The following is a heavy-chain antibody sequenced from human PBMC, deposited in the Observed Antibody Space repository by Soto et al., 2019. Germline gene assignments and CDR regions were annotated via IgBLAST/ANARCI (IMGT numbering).Heavy chain of an antibody. CDR2: ISGNSGTT. V-gene: IGHV3-23*01. J-gene: IGHJ4*02. Sequence: EVQLLESGGDFKQPGGSLRLSCEGSGFNFSNYALNWVRQARGKRLEWVSVISGNSGTTYYAASVKGRFTISRDNSKKTMYLQMNSLRAADTAVYYCAKGRAITVFGVITPFDAWGQGTLVTVSS. CDR3: AKGRAITVFGVITPFDA. D-gene: IGHD3-3*01. CDR1: GFNFSNYA.